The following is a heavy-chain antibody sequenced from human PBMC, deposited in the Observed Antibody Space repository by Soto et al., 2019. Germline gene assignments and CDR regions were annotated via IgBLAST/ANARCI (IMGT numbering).Heavy chain of an antibody. CDR3: AREYSNSPEAFDY. V-gene: IGHV4-61*01. CDR2: IYYTGST. D-gene: IGHD6-6*01. J-gene: IGHJ4*02. Sequence: XTLSLPCTVSGGSVNSDFYYWSWIRQPQGKGLEWIGYIYYTGSTNYNTSLKSRVTISLDTSRNQFSLKLRSVTSAHTAVFYCAREYSNSPEAFDYWGQGALGTVS. CDR1: GGSVNSDFYY.